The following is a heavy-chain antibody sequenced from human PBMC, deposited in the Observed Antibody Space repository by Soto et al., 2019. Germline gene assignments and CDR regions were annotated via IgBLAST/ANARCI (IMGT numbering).Heavy chain of an antibody. V-gene: IGHV1-18*01. CDR1: GYTFTSYG. Sequence: QVQLVQSGAEVKKPGASVKVSCKASGYTFTSYGISWVRQAPGQGLEWMGWISAYNGNTNYAQKLQGRVTMTTDTSTSTAYMELRSLRSDDTAVYYCAISSTSCYDTPPSCTDYWGQGTLVTVSS. D-gene: IGHD2-2*01. CDR3: AISSTSCYDTPPSCTDY. CDR2: ISAYNGNT. J-gene: IGHJ4*02.